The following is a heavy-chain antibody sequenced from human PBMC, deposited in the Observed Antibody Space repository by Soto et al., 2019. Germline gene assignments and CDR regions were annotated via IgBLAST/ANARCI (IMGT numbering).Heavy chain of an antibody. CDR3: AYGSGSYPHYFEY. CDR2: VDPEESET. J-gene: IGHJ4*02. Sequence: ASLKLSLMXPSYTFTGNDAARLQQGGWRGFEWLGLVDPEESETIYAETFQGRVTITADKSTDTAYMESRSLRSEDTCVYYCAYGSGSYPHYFEYWGQGTLVTVSS. CDR1: SYTFTGND. D-gene: IGHD3-10*01. V-gene: IGHV1-69-2*01.